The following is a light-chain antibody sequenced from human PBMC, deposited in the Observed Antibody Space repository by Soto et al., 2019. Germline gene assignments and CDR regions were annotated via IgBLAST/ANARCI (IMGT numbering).Light chain of an antibody. V-gene: IGKV3-15*01. CDR2: GAS. CDR1: QSVSSN. J-gene: IGKJ1*01. Sequence: EIVMTQSPATLAVSPGERATLSCRASQSVSSNLAWYQQKPGQAPRLLIYGASTRATGIPARFSGSGSGTEFTLTISSLQSEYFAVYYCQQYNNWPRTFGQGTMVEI. CDR3: QQYNNWPRT.